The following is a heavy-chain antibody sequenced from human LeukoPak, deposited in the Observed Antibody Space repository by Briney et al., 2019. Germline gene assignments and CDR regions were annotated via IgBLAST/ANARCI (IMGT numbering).Heavy chain of an antibody. J-gene: IGHJ4*02. CDR1: GFMFYDYG. D-gene: IGHD4-17*01. CDR2: INWNGGRT. CDR3: ARDSDSADYPGY. V-gene: IGHV3-20*04. Sequence: GGSLRLSCAASGFMFYDYGMSWVRQAPGKGLEWVSGINWNGGRTVYADSVKGRVTISRENAKNSLYLQMKSLRDEDTALYYCARDSDSADYPGYWGQGTLVTVSS.